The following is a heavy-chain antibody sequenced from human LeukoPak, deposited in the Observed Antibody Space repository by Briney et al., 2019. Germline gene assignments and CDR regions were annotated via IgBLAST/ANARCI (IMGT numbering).Heavy chain of an antibody. D-gene: IGHD3-10*01. CDR1: GYTFTGYY. J-gene: IGHJ4*02. CDR2: INPNSGGT. V-gene: IGHV1-2*06. CDR3: ARDSYGSGSYYNAPSFGY. Sequence: ASVKVSCKASGYTFTGYYMHWVRQAPGQGLEWMGRINPNSGGTNYAQKFQGRVTMTRDTSISTAYMELSRLRSDDTAVYYCARDSYGSGSYYNAPSFGYWSQGTLVTVSS.